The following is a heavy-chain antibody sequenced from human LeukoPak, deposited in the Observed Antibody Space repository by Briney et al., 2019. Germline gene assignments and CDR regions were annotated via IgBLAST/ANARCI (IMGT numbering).Heavy chain of an antibody. Sequence: SGTLSLTCTVVGGAINRRNYYWGWIRQSPGKGLEWIGSTYYSGSVNNNPSLQSRVTISVDTSRNQFSLKLTSVTAADTAVYYCARRVATSGNFFDYWGPGTLVTVS. J-gene: IGHJ4*02. V-gene: IGHV4-39*01. D-gene: IGHD3-3*01. CDR3: ARRVATSGNFFDY. CDR2: TYYSGSV. CDR1: GGAINRRNYY.